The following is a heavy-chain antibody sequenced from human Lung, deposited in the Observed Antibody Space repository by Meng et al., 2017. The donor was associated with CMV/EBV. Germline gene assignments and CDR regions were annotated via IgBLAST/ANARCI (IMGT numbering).Heavy chain of an antibody. D-gene: IGHD2-2*02. CDR3: AGGYCSSTSCYNVYGMDV. CDR2: IIPIFGTA. J-gene: IGHJ6*02. V-gene: IGHV1-69*05. Sequence: SXXVSXKASGGTFSSYAISWVRQAPGQGLEWMGGIIPIFGTANYAQKLQGRVTITTDESTSTAYMELSSLRSEDTAVYYCAGGYCSSTSCYNVYGMDVWGQGXTVTVSS. CDR1: GGTFSSYA.